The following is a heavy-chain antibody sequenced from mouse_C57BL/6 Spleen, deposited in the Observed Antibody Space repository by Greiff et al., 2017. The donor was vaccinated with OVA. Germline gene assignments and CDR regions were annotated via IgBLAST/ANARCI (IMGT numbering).Heavy chain of an antibody. CDR3: AKGITTVVATPFDY. J-gene: IGHJ2*01. D-gene: IGHD1-1*01. V-gene: IGHV1-82*01. CDR2: IYPGDGDT. Sequence: LVESGPELVKPGASVKISCKASGYAFSSSWMNWVKQRPGKGLEWIGRIYPGDGDTNYNGKFKGKATLTADKSSSTAYMQLSSLTSEDSAVYFCAKGITTVVATPFDYWGQGTTLTVSS. CDR1: GYAFSSSW.